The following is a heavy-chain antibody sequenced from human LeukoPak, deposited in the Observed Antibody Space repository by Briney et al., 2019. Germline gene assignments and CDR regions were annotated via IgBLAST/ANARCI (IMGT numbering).Heavy chain of an antibody. CDR3: AKRGVVIRVILVGFHKEAYYFDS. CDR2: ISDSGGRT. Sequence: GGSLRLSCAVSGITLSNYGMSWVRQAPGKGLEWVAGISDSGGRTNYADSVKGRFTISRDNPKNALYLQMNSLRAEDTAVYFCAKRGVVIRVILVGFHKEAYYFDSWGQGALVTVSS. CDR1: GITLSNYG. V-gene: IGHV3-23*01. D-gene: IGHD3-22*01. J-gene: IGHJ4*02.